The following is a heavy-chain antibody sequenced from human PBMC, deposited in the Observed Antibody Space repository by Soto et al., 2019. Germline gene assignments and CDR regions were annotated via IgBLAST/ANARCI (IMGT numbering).Heavy chain of an antibody. CDR2: ISYDGSNK. J-gene: IGHJ6*02. Sequence: QVQLVESGGGVVQPGRSLRLSCAASGFTFSSYAMHWVRQAPGKGLEWVAVISYDGSNKYYADSVKGRFTISRDNSKNTLYLQMNSLGAEDTAVYYCAREEGDTAMVIFHYYYGMDVWGQGTTVTVSS. CDR3: AREEGDTAMVIFHYYYGMDV. V-gene: IGHV3-30-3*01. D-gene: IGHD5-18*01. CDR1: GFTFSSYA.